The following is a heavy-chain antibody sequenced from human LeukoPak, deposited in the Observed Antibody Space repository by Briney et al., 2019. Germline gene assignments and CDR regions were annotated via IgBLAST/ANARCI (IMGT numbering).Heavy chain of an antibody. Sequence: SETLSLTCTVSGGSISSGSYYWSWIRQPPGKGLEWIGYIYYSGSTNYNPSLKSRVTISVDTSKNQFSLKLSSVTAADTAVYYCARGRYCSSTSCPGLNWYFDLWGRGTLVTVSS. V-gene: IGHV4-61*01. J-gene: IGHJ2*01. D-gene: IGHD2-2*01. CDR2: IYYSGST. CDR3: ARGRYCSSTSCPGLNWYFDL. CDR1: GGSISSGSYY.